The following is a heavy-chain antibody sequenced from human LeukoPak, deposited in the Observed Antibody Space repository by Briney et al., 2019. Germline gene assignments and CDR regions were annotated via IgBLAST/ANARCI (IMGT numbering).Heavy chain of an antibody. CDR3: AKEGHYYDSSGHLGLDY. D-gene: IGHD3-22*01. CDR2: IWYDGSNK. J-gene: IGHJ4*02. Sequence: GRSLRLSCAASGFTFSSYGMHWVRQAPGKGLEWVAVIWYDGSNKYYADSVKGRFTISRDNSENTLYLQMNSLRAEDTAVYYCAKEGHYYDSSGHLGLDYWGQGTLVTVSS. V-gene: IGHV3-33*06. CDR1: GFTFSSYG.